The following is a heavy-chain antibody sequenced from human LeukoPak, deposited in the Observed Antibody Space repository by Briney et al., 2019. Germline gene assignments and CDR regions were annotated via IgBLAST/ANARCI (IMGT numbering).Heavy chain of an antibody. D-gene: IGHD2-21*02. V-gene: IGHV3-23*01. CDR3: ANAGGDSRPHDY. Sequence: TGGSLRLSCAASGSTFSSYAMSWVRQAPGKGPEWVSAISGSGYITSYADAVKGRFSISRDNSKNTLSLQMNSLRAEDTAVYYCANAGGDSRPHDYWGQGTLVSVSS. CDR1: GSTFSSYA. J-gene: IGHJ4*02. CDR2: ISGSGYIT.